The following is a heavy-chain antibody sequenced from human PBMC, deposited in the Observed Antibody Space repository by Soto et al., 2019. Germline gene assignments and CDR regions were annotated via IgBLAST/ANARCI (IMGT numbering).Heavy chain of an antibody. Sequence: SVKVSCKAPGGTFSSYAISWVRQAPGQGLVWMGGIIPIFGTANYAQKFQGRVTITADESTSTAYMELSRLRSDDTAVYYCARDRSSGYYLNWFDPWGQGTLVTVSS. CDR2: IIPIFGTA. J-gene: IGHJ5*02. CDR1: GGTFSSYA. CDR3: ARDRSSGYYLNWFDP. D-gene: IGHD3-22*01. V-gene: IGHV1-69*13.